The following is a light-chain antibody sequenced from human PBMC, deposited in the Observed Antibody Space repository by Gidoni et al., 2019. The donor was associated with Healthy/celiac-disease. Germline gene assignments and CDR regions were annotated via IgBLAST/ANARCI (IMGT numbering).Light chain of an antibody. CDR1: NIRSKS. CDR2: DDS. V-gene: IGLV3-21*03. Sequence: SYVLPQPPSVSVAPGKTARITCGGNNIRSKSVKWYQQKPGQAPVLVVYDDSDRPSGIPERFSGSNSGNTATLTISRVEDGDEADYYCQGWDSSSEHWVFGGGTKLTVL. J-gene: IGLJ3*02. CDR3: QGWDSSSEHWV.